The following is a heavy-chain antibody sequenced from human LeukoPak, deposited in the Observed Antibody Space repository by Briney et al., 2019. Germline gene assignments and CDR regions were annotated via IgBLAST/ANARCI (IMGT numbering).Heavy chain of an antibody. Sequence: TLSLTCAVSGGSISSGGYSWSWIRQPPGKGLEWIGYIYHSGSTYYNPSLKSRVTISVDRSKNQFSLKLSSVTAADTAVYYCARGGHSSSYYIDYWGQGTLVTVSS. CDR1: GGSISSGGYS. CDR2: IYHSGST. CDR3: ARGGHSSSYYIDY. D-gene: IGHD6-6*01. V-gene: IGHV4-30-2*01. J-gene: IGHJ4*02.